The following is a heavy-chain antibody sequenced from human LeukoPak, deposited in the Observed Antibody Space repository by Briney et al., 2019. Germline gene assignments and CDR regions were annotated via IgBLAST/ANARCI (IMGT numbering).Heavy chain of an antibody. CDR2: ISYSGST. V-gene: IGHV4-59*01. CDR3: ARDSYSSSWYHVFDY. J-gene: IGHJ4*02. CDR1: GGSISNYH. D-gene: IGHD6-13*01. Sequence: PSETLSLTCTVSGGSISNYHWSWIRQPPGKGLEWIGYISYSGSTNYNPSLKSRVTMSLDTSKNQFSLRLTSVIAADTAVYYCARDSYSSSWYHVFDYWGQGTLVTVSS.